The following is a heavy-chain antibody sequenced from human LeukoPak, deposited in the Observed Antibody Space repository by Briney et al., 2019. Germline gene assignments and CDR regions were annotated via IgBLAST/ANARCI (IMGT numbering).Heavy chain of an antibody. CDR3: AKGGATVTTRGANWYFDL. CDR2: ISGSGGST. V-gene: IGHV3-23*01. J-gene: IGHJ2*01. D-gene: IGHD4-17*01. CDR1: GFTFSSYG. Sequence: GGTLRLSCAASGFTFSSYGMSWVRQAPGKGLEWVSAISGSGGSTYYADSVKGRFTISRDNSKNTLYLQMNSLRAEDTAVYYCAKGGATVTTRGANWYFDLWGRGTLVTVSS.